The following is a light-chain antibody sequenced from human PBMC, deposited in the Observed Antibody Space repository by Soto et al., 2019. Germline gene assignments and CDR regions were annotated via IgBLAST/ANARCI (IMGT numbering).Light chain of an antibody. CDR1: QSISSW. V-gene: IGKV1-5*03. J-gene: IGKJ1*01. CDR2: KAS. Sequence: DIQMTQSPSTLSASVGDRVTITCRASQSISSWLAWYQQKPGKAPKLLIYKASSLASGVPSRFSGSGSGTEFTLTISRLQHDDFANYYCQQYNSYSQTFGPGTKVEIK. CDR3: QQYNSYSQT.